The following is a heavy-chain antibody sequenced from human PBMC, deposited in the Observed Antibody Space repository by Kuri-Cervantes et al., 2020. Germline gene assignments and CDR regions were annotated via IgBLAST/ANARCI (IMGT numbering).Heavy chain of an antibody. J-gene: IGHJ4*02. D-gene: IGHD3-10*01. CDR2: INPNSGGT. CDR1: GYTFTGYY. CDR3: ARDRGVIPLIDY. V-gene: IGHV1-2*02. Sequence: ASVKVSCKASGYTFTGYYMHWVRQAPGQGLEWMGWINPNSGGTNYAQKFQGRVTMTRDTSISTAYMELSRLRSGDTAVYYCARDRGVIPLIDYWGQGTLVTVSS.